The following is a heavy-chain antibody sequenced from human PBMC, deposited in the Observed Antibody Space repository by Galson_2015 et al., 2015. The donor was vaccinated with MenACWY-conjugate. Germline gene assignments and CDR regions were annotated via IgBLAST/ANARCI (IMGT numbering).Heavy chain of an antibody. V-gene: IGHV3-64D*06. CDR3: VKDLGFGELHFDY. CDR2: ISSNGGST. CDR1: GFTFSSYA. Sequence: SCKASGFTFSSYAMHWVRQAPGKGLEYVSAISSNGGSTYYADSVKGRFTISRDNSKNTLYLQMSSLRAEDTAVYYCVKDLGFGELHFDYWGQGTLVTVSS. J-gene: IGHJ4*02. D-gene: IGHD3-10*01.